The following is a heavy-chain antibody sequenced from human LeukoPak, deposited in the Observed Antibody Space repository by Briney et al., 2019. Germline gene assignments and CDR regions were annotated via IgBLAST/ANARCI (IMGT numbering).Heavy chain of an antibody. CDR2: INPSGGST. D-gene: IGHD6-13*01. Sequence: GASVKVSCKASGYTFTSYHMHWVRQAPGQGLEIMGIINPSGGSTTYAQKFQGRVTMTRDTSTSTVYMELSSLRSEDTAVYHCAKLAAAGTAHYYFDYWGQGTLVTVSS. J-gene: IGHJ4*02. CDR1: GYTFTSYH. V-gene: IGHV1-46*01. CDR3: AKLAAAGTAHYYFDY.